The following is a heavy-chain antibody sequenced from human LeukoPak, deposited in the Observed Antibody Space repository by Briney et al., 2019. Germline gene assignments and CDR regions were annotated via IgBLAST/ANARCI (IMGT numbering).Heavy chain of an antibody. CDR2: IYPGDSDT. J-gene: IGHJ5*02. CDR3: ARVGYSSSGVFDP. Sequence: GESLKISCKGSGYSFTSYWIGWVRQMPGKGLEWMEIIYPGDSDTRYSPDFQGQITISADKSIRNAYLQWSSLKASETAMYYCARVGYSSSGVFDPWGQGTLVTVSS. V-gene: IGHV5-51*01. D-gene: IGHD6-6*01. CDR1: GYSFTSYW.